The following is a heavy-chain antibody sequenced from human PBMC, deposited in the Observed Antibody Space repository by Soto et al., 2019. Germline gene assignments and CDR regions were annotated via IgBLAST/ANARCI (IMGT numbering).Heavy chain of an antibody. J-gene: IGHJ4*02. Sequence: QVQLQESGPGLVKPSETLSLTCTVSGGSISSYYWSWIRQPPGKGLEWIGYMYYTGSTNYNPSLNRRLTISVATCNNQFSLKLSSVTAADTAVYYCARGQRWLQDWGQGTLVTVSS. CDR3: ARGQRWLQD. V-gene: IGHV4-59*01. CDR1: GGSISSYY. D-gene: IGHD5-12*01. CDR2: MYYTGST.